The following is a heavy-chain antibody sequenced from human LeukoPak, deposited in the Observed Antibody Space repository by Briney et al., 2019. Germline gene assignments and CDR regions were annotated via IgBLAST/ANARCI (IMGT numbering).Heavy chain of an antibody. J-gene: IGHJ2*01. CDR3: ARLWGYRIHWYFDL. V-gene: IGHV4-34*01. CDR2: INHSGST. Sequence: PSETLSLTCAVYGGSFSGYYWSWIRQPPGKGLEWIGEINHSGSTNYNPSLKSRVTISVDTSKNQFSLKLSSVTAADTAVYYCARLWGYRIHWYFDLWGRGTLVTVSS. D-gene: IGHD7-27*01. CDR1: GGSFSGYY.